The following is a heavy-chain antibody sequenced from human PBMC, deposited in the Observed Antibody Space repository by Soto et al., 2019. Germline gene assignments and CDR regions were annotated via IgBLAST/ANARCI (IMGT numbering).Heavy chain of an antibody. J-gene: IGHJ4*02. CDR1: GFTFSDYY. CDR2: ISSTSTYT. D-gene: IGHD2-2*02. CDR3: TRQGCGSTTCYSQLDS. V-gene: IGHV3-11*06. Sequence: GGSLRLSCAASGFTFSDYYMTWIRQAPGKGLEWVSYISSTSTYTNYADSVRGRFTISRDNAKNSLFLQMNSLRAEDTAVYYCTRQGCGSTTCYSQLDSWGQGTLVTVSS.